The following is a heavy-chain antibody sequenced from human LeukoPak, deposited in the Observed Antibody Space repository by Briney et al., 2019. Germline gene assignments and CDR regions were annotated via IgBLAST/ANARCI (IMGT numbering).Heavy chain of an antibody. CDR2: IKSKTDGGTK. J-gene: IGHJ4*02. Sequence: PGGSLTLSCAASGFTFSSAWMSWVRQAPGKGLEWVGRIKSKTDGGTKDYAAPVKGRFTISRDDSKKTLSLQMNSLKSEDTAVYYCGRDGDHPYWGQGTLVIVSS. V-gene: IGHV3-15*01. D-gene: IGHD2-21*02. CDR3: GRDGDHPY. CDR1: GFTFSSAW.